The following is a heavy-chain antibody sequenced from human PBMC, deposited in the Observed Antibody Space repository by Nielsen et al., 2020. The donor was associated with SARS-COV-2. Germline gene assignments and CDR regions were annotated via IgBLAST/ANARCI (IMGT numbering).Heavy chain of an antibody. J-gene: IGHJ6*02. CDR1: GGSFSGYY. D-gene: IGHD3-10*01. Sequence: SETLSLTCAVYGGSFSGYYWSWIRQPPGKGLEWIGEINHSGSTNYNPSLKSRVTISVDTSKNQFSLKLSSVTAADTAVYYCARERMAGTYVYYNYGMDVWGQGTTVTVSS. CDR2: INHSGST. V-gene: IGHV4-34*01. CDR3: ARERMAGTYVYYNYGMDV.